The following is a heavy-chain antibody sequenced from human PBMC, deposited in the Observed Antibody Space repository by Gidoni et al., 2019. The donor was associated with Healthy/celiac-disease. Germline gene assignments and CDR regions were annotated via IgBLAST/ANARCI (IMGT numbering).Heavy chain of an antibody. CDR2: IHYSGST. D-gene: IGHD3-10*01. V-gene: IGHV4-31*03. Sequence: QVQLQESGPGLVKPSQTLSLTCTVPGGSISSGGYYWSWIRPHPGKGLEWIGYIHYSGSTYYNPSLKSRVTISVDTSKNQFSLKLSSVTAADTAVYYCARDAQRGLFFDYWGQGTLVTVSS. J-gene: IGHJ4*02. CDR1: GGSISSGGYY. CDR3: ARDAQRGLFFDY.